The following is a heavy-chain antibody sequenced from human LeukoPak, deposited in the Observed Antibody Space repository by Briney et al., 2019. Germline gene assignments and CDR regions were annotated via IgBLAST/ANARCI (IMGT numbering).Heavy chain of an antibody. J-gene: IGHJ6*03. CDR1: GYTFTSYD. D-gene: IGHD1-1*01. V-gene: IGHV1-18*01. CDR2: ISGSNGYT. Sequence: GASVKVSCKASGYTFTSYDINWVRQAPGQGLEWMGWISGSNGYTKYAQKIQGRVTLTTDEPTRTAYMELRSLRSDDTAVYYCARGTEGGIDYYYMDVWGKGTTVTVSS. CDR3: ARGTEGGIDYYYMDV.